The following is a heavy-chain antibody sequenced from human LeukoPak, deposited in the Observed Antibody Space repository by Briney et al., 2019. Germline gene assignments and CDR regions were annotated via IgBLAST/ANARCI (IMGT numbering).Heavy chain of an antibody. V-gene: IGHV1-18*01. Sequence: GASVKVSCKASGYTFTNYGISWVRQAPGQGLEWMGWIKTYNGNANYVQKLQGRVTMTTDTSTSTAYMELRSLRSDDTAVYYCARKDYGDSFDYWGQGTLVTVSS. D-gene: IGHD4-17*01. CDR3: ARKDYGDSFDY. CDR2: IKTYNGNA. CDR1: GYTFTNYG. J-gene: IGHJ4*02.